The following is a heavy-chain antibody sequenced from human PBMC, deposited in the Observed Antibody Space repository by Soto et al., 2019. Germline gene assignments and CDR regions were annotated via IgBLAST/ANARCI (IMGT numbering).Heavy chain of an antibody. CDR2: INPNGGST. Sequence: ASVKVSCKASGYTFTNFYISWMRQAPGQGLEWMGRINPNGGSTSYAQKFQGRVTMTRDTSTSTVYMELSSLRSEDTAVYYCARDHGLELSIDYWGQGTLVTVSS. D-gene: IGHD1-7*01. CDR1: GYTFTNFY. CDR3: ARDHGLELSIDY. V-gene: IGHV1-46*01. J-gene: IGHJ4*02.